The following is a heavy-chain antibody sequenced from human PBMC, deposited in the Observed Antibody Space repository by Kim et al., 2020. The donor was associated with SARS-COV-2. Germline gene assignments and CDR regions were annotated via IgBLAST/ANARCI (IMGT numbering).Heavy chain of an antibody. V-gene: IGHV4-31*02. CDR3: ARGGERGSDY. D-gene: IGHD1-1*01. Sequence: GSTYYTPSLKSRFTLSVDTSKNQFSLKLNSVTAADTAVYYCARGGERGSDYWGQGTLVTVSS. CDR2: GST. J-gene: IGHJ4*02.